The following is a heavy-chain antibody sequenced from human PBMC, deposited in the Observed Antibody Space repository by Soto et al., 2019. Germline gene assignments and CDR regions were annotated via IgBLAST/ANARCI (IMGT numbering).Heavy chain of an antibody. CDR3: ARGPYGSGIRSPYYFYYMGV. D-gene: IGHD3-10*01. J-gene: IGHJ6*03. V-gene: IGHV4-34*01. CDR2: VSHTGST. Sequence: QVQLQEWGAGLLKPTETLSLTCAVYGGSFSGYYWSWIRHAPGKGLEWIGEVSHTGSTDYNPSLKSRVTISIDTSKSQVSLKLSSVTAADTAVYYCARGPYGSGIRSPYYFYYMGVWGKGTTVTVSS. CDR1: GGSFSGYY.